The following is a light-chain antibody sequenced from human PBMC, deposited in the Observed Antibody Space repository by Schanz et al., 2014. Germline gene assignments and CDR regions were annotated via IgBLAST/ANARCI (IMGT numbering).Light chain of an antibody. CDR2: EAT. J-gene: IGLJ2*01. V-gene: IGLV2-23*01. CDR1: SSDVGSYKF. Sequence: QSALTQPASVSGSPGQSITISCTGTSSDVGSYKFVSWYQQHPGKAPKLIIYEATNRPSGVSSRFSGSKSVTTASLTISGLKAEDEADYYCCSYAGSSTLLFGGGTKLTV. CDR3: CSYAGSSTLL.